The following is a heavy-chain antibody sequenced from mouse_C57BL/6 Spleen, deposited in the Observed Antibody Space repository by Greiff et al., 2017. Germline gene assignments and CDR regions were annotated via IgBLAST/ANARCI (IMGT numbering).Heavy chain of an antibody. CDR1: GYAFTNYL. J-gene: IGHJ3*01. CDR2: INPGSGGT. V-gene: IGHV1-54*01. D-gene: IGHD3-2*02. Sequence: QVQLKESGAELVRPGTSVKVSCKASGYAFTNYLIEWVKQRRGQGLAGIGVINPGSGGTNYNEKFKGKATLTAETSSSTAYMQLSILTSEDSAVYFCAREGGQLRLPFAYWGQGTLVTVSA. CDR3: AREGGQLRLPFAY.